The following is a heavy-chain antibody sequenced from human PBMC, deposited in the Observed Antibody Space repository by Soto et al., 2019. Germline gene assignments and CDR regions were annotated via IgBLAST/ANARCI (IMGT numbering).Heavy chain of an antibody. CDR3: ARMGDVPYYYYGLDV. CDR1: GYSLTRYG. CDR2: ISGYNANT. J-gene: IGHJ6*02. Sequence: QVQLVQSGAEVKKPGASVKVSCKASGYSLTRYGISWVRQAPGQGLEWMGWISGYNANTNYPENLQGRVTMTTDTSTSTACMEVRNLISDDTAVYYCARMGDVPYYYYGLDVWGQGTTVTVSS. D-gene: IGHD3-16*01. V-gene: IGHV1-18*01.